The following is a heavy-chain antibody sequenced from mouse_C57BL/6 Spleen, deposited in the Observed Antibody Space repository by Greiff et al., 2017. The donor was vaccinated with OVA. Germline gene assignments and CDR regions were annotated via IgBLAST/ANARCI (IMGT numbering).Heavy chain of an antibody. J-gene: IGHJ4*01. D-gene: IGHD2-4*01. CDR3: ARVGDYDDAMDY. V-gene: IGHV5-4*03. CDR1: GFTFSSYA. CDR2: ISDGGSYT. Sequence: EVMLVESGGGLVKPGGSLKLSCAASGFTFSSYAMSWVRQTPGKRLEWVATISDGGSYTYYPDNVKGRFTISRDNAKNNLYLQMSHLKSEDTAMYYCARVGDYDDAMDYWGQGTSVTVSS.